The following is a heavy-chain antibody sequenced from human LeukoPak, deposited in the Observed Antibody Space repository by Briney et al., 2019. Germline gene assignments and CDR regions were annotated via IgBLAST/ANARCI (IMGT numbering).Heavy chain of an antibody. CDR1: GGSISSSSYY. J-gene: IGHJ4*02. D-gene: IGHD3-22*01. Sequence: SETLSLTCTVSGGSISSSSYYWGWIRQPPGKGLEWIGSIYYSGSTYYNPSLKSRVTISVDTSKNQFSLKLSSVTAADTAVYYCARDYRGYYDSSGYYHWGQGTLVTVSS. CDR3: ARDYRGYYDSSGYYH. V-gene: IGHV4-39*07. CDR2: IYYSGST.